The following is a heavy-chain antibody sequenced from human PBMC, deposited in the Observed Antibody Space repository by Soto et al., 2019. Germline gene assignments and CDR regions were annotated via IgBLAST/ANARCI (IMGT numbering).Heavy chain of an antibody. V-gene: IGHV4-4*02. CDR2: IYHSGST. D-gene: IGHD6-13*01. CDR3: AAYSSSWYYFDY. CDR1: GGSISSSNW. Sequence: KPSETLSLTCAVSGGSISSSNWWSWVRQPPGKGLEWIGEIYHSGSTNYNPSLKSRVTISVDKSKNQFSLKLSSVTAADTAVYYCAAYSSSWYYFDYWGQGTLVTVSS. J-gene: IGHJ4*02.